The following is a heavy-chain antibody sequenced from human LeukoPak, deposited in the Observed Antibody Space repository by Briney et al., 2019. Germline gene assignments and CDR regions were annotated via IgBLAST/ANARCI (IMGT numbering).Heavy chain of an antibody. D-gene: IGHD5-12*01. V-gene: IGHV3-13*01. CDR1: GFTFSSYD. CDR3: ARAVAKKEWFDP. CDR2: IGTAGDA. Sequence: GGSLRLSCAASGFTFSSYDMHWVRQVTGKGLEWVSGIGTAGDAYYAGSVKGRFTISRENAKNTLYLQMNSLRAGDTAVYYCARAVAKKEWFDPWGQGTLVTVSS. J-gene: IGHJ5*02.